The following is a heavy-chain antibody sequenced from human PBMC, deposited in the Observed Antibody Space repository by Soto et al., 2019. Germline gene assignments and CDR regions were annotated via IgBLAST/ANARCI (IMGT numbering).Heavy chain of an antibody. D-gene: IGHD3-9*01. CDR3: ARDNGILTGYYKAYYYYGMDV. V-gene: IGHV3-33*01. CDR1: GFTFSSYG. J-gene: IGHJ6*02. CDR2: IWYDGSNK. Sequence: GGSLRLSCAASGFTFSSYGTHWVRQAPGKGLEWVAVIWYDGSNKYYADSVKGRFTISRDNSKNTLYLQMNSLRAEDTAVYYCARDNGILTGYYKAYYYYGMDVWGQGTTVTVSS.